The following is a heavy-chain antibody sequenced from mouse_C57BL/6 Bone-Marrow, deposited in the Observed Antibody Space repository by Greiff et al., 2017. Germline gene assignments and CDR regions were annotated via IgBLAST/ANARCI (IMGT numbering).Heavy chain of an antibody. CDR2: INPNNGGT. Sequence: VQLQQSGPELVKPGASVKISCKASGYTFTDYYMNWVKQSPGKSLEWIGDINPNNGGTSYNQKFKGKATLTVAKPSSTAYMELRSLASADSAVXYCSVFPPHYCGAAWFAYWGQGTLVTVSA. CDR1: GYTFTDYY. V-gene: IGHV1-26*01. D-gene: IGHD1-1*01. CDR3: SVFPPHYCGAAWFAY. J-gene: IGHJ3*01.